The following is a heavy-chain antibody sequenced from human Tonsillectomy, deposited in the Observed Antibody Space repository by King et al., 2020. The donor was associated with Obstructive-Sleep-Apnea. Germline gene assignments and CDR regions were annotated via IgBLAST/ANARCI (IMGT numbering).Heavy chain of an antibody. D-gene: IGHD2-8*01. V-gene: IGHV4-59*01. J-gene: IGHJ4*02. CDR1: GGSISGYY. CDR3: ARGPHVWLNDY. CDR2: FYYSGST. Sequence: VQLQESGPGLVKPSETLSLTCTVSGGSISGYYWSWIRQPPGKGLEWIGYFYYSGSTNYNPSLKSRVTISVDTSKNQFSLRLSSVTAADTAVYYCARGPHVWLNDYWGQGTLVTVSS.